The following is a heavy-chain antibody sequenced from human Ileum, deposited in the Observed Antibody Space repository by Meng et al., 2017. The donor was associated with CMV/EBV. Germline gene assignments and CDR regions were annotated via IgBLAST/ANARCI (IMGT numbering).Heavy chain of an antibody. J-gene: IGHJ4*02. CDR3: ARGLGHASNNSHDY. CDR1: GESMTSHY. Sequence: SETLSLTCSVSGESMTSHYWTWIRQPPGKGPEWMGHVYYSGSATYSPSLRSRISISVDMSKNQFSLKLRSVTAADTAMYFCARGLGHASNNSHDYWGQGTLVTVSS. V-gene: IGHV4-59*11. CDR2: VYYSGSA. D-gene: IGHD1-1*01.